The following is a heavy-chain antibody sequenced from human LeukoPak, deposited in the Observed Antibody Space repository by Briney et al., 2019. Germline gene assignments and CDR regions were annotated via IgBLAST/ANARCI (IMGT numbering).Heavy chain of an antibody. V-gene: IGHV3-7*02. CDR2: IKEDGTQT. D-gene: IGHD2-15*01. CDR3: TRGGGYCSGNPCHSYDAFDV. Sequence: PGGSLRLSCVASGFTFSSFWMSWVRQAPGKGLEWVANIKEDGTQTIYVDSVKGRFTMSRDNAKNSLYLQMNSLRAEETAVYYCTRGGGYCSGNPCHSYDAFDVWGQGTVVTVSS. CDR1: GFTFSSFW. J-gene: IGHJ3*01.